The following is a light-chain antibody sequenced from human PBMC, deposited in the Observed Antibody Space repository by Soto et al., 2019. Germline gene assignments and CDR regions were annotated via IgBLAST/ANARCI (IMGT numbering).Light chain of an antibody. V-gene: IGLV2-14*01. CDR2: DVS. J-gene: IGLJ1*01. CDR1: SSDVGGYNY. Sequence: QSALTQPASVSGSPGQSITISCTGTSSDVGGYNYVSWYQQHPGKAPKLMIYDVSNRPSGVSNLFSGSKSGNTASLTISGLKAEDAADYYCSSYTSSSSLYVFGTGTKLTVL. CDR3: SSYTSSSSLYV.